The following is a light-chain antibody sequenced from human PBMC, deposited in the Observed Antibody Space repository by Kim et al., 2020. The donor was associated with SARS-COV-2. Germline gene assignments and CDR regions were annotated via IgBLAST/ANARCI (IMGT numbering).Light chain of an antibody. CDR3: QVWDATGDHHWV. J-gene: IGLJ3*02. V-gene: IGLV3-21*04. CDR2: HDS. Sequence: SYELTQPPSVSVAPGKRARITCGGKNIGIDTVHWYQQRPGQAPVLVIYHDSDRPSGIPQRFSGSNSGDTATLTISRVEAGDEADYYCQVWDATGDHHWVFGGGTQLTVL. CDR1: NIGIDT.